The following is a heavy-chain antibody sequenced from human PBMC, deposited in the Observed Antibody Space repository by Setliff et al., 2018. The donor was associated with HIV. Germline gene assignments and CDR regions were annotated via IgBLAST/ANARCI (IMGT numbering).Heavy chain of an antibody. CDR3: AKLLEYDYGMDV. D-gene: IGHD1-1*01. Sequence: GGSLRLSCAVSGFTFSTYAMSWVRQAPGKGLEWVSTISAGGGTFTSYADSVKGRFTISRDNSKNTLHLQMNSLRVEDTAVYYCAKLLEYDYGMDVWGRGTTVTVSS. CDR1: GFTFSTYA. V-gene: IGHV3-23*01. CDR2: ISAGGGTFT. J-gene: IGHJ6*02.